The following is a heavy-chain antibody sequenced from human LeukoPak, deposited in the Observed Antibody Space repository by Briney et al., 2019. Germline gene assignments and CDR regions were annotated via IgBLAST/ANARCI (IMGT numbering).Heavy chain of an antibody. V-gene: IGHV4-38-2*02. D-gene: IGHD3-22*01. Sequence: SETLSLTCTVSGYSISSGYYWGWIRRPPGKGLEWIGSIYHSGGTYYNPSLKRRVTISVDTSETQFFLKLSSVTAADTAVYFCARGPYSYDSSGAFDIWGQGTMVTVSS. CDR3: ARGPYSYDSSGAFDI. CDR2: IYHSGGT. CDR1: GYSISSGYY. J-gene: IGHJ3*02.